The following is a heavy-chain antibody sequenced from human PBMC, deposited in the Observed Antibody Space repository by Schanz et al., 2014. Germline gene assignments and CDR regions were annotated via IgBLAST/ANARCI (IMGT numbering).Heavy chain of an antibody. Sequence: EVQLLESGGGLVRPGGSLRLSCAASGFSFSSYSMNWVRQAPGKGLEWVSSISSSSSYIYYADSVKGRFTISRDNAKNSLYLQMNSLRAEDTAVYYCAKDLLYGAPMPLNHLDYWGQGTLVTVSS. V-gene: IGHV3-21*01. J-gene: IGHJ4*02. CDR3: AKDLLYGAPMPLNHLDY. CDR2: ISSSSSYI. CDR1: GFSFSSYS. D-gene: IGHD2-2*01.